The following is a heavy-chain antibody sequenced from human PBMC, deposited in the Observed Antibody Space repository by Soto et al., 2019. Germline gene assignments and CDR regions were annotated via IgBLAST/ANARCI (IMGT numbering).Heavy chain of an antibody. CDR3: AKDMGGGNYYYGMDV. J-gene: IGHJ6*02. Sequence: GGSLRLSCAASGFTFDDYAMHWVRQAPGKGLEWVSLISWDGGSTYYADSVKGRFTISRDNSKNSLYLQMNSLRAEDTALYYCAKDMGGGNYYYGMDVWGQGTTVTVSS. D-gene: IGHD2-15*01. CDR1: GFTFDDYA. V-gene: IGHV3-43D*03. CDR2: ISWDGGST.